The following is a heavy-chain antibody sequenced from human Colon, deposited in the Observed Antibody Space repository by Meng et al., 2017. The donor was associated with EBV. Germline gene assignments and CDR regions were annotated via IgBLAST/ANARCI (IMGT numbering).Heavy chain of an antibody. D-gene: IGHD2-8*02. CDR2: IYYIGNA. CDR1: GGPVNSGAYY. CDR3: ARRPTGIDY. Sequence: QVQLQESGPGLVKPSETLSLTCTVSGGPVNSGAYYWSWFRQPPGKGLEWIGYIYYIGNANYNPSLKSRVTISIDTSKNQLSLMLSSVTAADTAVYYCARRPTGIDYWGQGTLVTVSS. J-gene: IGHJ4*02. V-gene: IGHV4-61*08.